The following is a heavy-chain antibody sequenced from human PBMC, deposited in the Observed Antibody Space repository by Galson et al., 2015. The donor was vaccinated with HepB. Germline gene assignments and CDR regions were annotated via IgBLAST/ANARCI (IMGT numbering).Heavy chain of an antibody. CDR1: GFSFSSYA. D-gene: IGHD3-22*01. V-gene: IGHV3-23*01. Sequence: SLRLSCAASGFSFSSYAMGWVRQAPGKGLEWVSGISGSGDTTNYAESVKGRLTVSRDNSKNTMYLEMNSLRAEDTAVFYCAKIAFGYFDSRGPGSESKSVDSWGQGTLVTVSS. J-gene: IGHJ4*02. CDR2: ISGSGDTT. CDR3: AKIAFGYFDSRGPGSESKSVDS.